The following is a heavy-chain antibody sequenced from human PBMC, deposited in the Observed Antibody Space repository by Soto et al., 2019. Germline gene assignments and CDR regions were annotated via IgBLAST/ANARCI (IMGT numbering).Heavy chain of an antibody. J-gene: IGHJ3*02. CDR3: ARVKGLHEAFVI. Sequence: QVQLVQSGAEVKKPGASVKVSCKASGYTFTSYYMHWVRQAPGQGLEWMGIINPSGGSTSNAQKYGGRDTMPRDTSTSTDYMGLSSLRSEETAVDYCARVKGLHEAFVIWGQGTMVTVSS. V-gene: IGHV1-46*03. CDR1: GYTFTSYY. CDR2: INPSGGST.